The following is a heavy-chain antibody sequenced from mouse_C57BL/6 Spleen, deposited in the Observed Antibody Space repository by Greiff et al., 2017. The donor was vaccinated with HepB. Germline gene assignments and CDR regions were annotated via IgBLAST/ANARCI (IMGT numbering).Heavy chain of an antibody. Sequence: EVKLMESGEGLVKPGGSLKLSCAASGFTFSSYAMSWVRQTPEKRLEWVAYISSGGDYIYYADTVKGRFTISSDNARNTLYLQMRSLKSEDTAMYYCTRDGRAGGGFDYWGQGTTLTVSS. V-gene: IGHV5-9-1*02. D-gene: IGHD1-1*02. CDR2: ISSGGDYI. CDR1: GFTFSSYA. J-gene: IGHJ2*01. CDR3: TRDGRAGGGFDY.